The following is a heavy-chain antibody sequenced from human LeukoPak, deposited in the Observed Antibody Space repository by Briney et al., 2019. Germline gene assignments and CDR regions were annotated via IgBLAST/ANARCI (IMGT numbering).Heavy chain of an antibody. J-gene: IGHJ4*02. Sequence: SGGSLRLSCAASGFTFSSYGMHWVRQAPGKGLEWVAFIRYDGSNKYYADSVKGRFTISRDNSKNTLYLQMNSLRAEDTAVYYCAKDMGYSYGSYYFDYWGQGTLVTVSS. CDR3: AKDMGYSYGSYYFDY. D-gene: IGHD5-18*01. CDR1: GFTFSSYG. V-gene: IGHV3-30*02. CDR2: IRYDGSNK.